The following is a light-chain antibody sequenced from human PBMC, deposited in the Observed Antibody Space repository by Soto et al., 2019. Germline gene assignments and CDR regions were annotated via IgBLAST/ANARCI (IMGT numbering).Light chain of an antibody. V-gene: IGKV1-5*01. CDR1: QSISRW. Sequence: DIQMTQSPSTLSASVGDRVTSTCRASQSISRWLAWYHQKPGKAPKLLISDVSTLQSVVTSRFSVSGSGTEFTLTISSLQPDDFSNYYCQQYNFYPYTFGQGTKLEI. CDR3: QQYNFYPYT. CDR2: DVS. J-gene: IGKJ2*01.